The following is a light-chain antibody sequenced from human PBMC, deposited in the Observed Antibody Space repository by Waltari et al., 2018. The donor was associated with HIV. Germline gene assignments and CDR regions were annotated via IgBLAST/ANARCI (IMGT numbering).Light chain of an antibody. Sequence: QSVLTQPPSVSGAPGQRVTISCTGNSSNIGSPYDVHWYLQTPGSAPQLLNTRNSRPSGVPERFSGARSGTSASLAITALRAEDEGIYYCQSYDNDLNSPVFGGGTELTVL. CDR2: TRN. CDR1: SSNIGSPYD. CDR3: QSYDNDLNSPV. J-gene: IGLJ2*01. V-gene: IGLV1-40*01.